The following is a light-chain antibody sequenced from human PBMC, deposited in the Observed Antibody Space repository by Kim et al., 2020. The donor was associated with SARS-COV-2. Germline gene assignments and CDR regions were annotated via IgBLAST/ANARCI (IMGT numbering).Light chain of an antibody. J-gene: IGKJ1*01. V-gene: IGKV1-39*01. CDR1: QSISTY. CDR2: AAS. Sequence: DIQMTQSPSSLSASVGDRVTITCRASQSISTYLNWYQQKPGEAPKVLIHAASSLQSGVPSRFSGSGSGTDFTLTISSLQPEDFATYYCQQSYSTPKTFGHGTKVDIK. CDR3: QQSYSTPKT.